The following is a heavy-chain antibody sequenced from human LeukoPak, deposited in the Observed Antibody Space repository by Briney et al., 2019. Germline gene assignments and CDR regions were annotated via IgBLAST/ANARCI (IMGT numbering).Heavy chain of an antibody. Sequence: GASVRVSCTASGGTFSSYAISWVRQAPGQGLEWMGGIIAVVGTANYAQKFQGTVTITADKSTRTAYMELSSLRSEHTVVYHCARNQPPRYCSGGSCSSSADYWGQGTLVTVSS. CDR1: GGTFSSYA. V-gene: IGHV1-69*06. J-gene: IGHJ4*02. CDR3: ARNQPPRYCSGGSCSSSADY. CDR2: IIAVVGTA. D-gene: IGHD2-15*01.